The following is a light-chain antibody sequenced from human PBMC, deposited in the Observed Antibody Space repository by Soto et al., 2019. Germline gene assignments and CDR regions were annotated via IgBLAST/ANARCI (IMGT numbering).Light chain of an antibody. V-gene: IGKV4-1*01. CDR1: QSVLYSSNNKNY. Sequence: DIVMTQSPDSLAVSLGERATINCKSSQSVLYSSNNKNYLAWYQQKPGQPPKLLMYCASTRESGVPDRFSGSGSGTDFTLTISSLQAEDVAVYYCQQYYSTPPITFGQGTRLEIK. J-gene: IGKJ5*01. CDR2: CAS. CDR3: QQYYSTPPIT.